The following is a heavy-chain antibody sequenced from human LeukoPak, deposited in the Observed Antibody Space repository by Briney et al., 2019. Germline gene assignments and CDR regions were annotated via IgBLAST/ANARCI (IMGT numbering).Heavy chain of an antibody. D-gene: IGHD3-3*01. J-gene: IGHJ4*02. CDR1: GFTFSSYA. Sequence: GGSLRLSCAASGFTFSSYAMHWVRQAPGKGLEWVAVISYDGSNKYYADSVKGRFTISRDNSKNTLYLQMNSLRAEDTAVYYCARDQATIFGVVIRSHLDYWGQGTLVTVSS. V-gene: IGHV3-30-3*01. CDR3: ARDQATIFGVVIRSHLDY. CDR2: ISYDGSNK.